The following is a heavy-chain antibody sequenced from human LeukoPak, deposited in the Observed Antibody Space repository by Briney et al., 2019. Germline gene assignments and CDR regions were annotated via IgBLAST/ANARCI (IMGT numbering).Heavy chain of an antibody. J-gene: IGHJ4*02. CDR3: AKDSGTLAGKFDY. V-gene: IGHV3-23*01. D-gene: IGHD6-19*01. Sequence: GWALRLSCSASEFTFSSYAMSWCLRAPPKGLQGVTGISGRGGTTYYADSVKGRFTISRDNSKNTLYLQMTSLRAEDTAVYYCAKDSGTLAGKFDYWGQGTLVTVSS. CDR2: ISGRGGTT. CDR1: EFTFSSYA.